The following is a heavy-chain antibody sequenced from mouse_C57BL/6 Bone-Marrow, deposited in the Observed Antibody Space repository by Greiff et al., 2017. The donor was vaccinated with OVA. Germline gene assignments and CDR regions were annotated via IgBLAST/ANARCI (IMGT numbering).Heavy chain of an antibody. Sequence: EVKLQQSGPELVKPGDSVKISCKASGYSFTGYFMNWVMQSHGKSLEWIGRINPYNGDTFSNQKFKGKATLTVDKSSSTAHMELRSLTSEDSAVYYCARNYYDYDGYAMDYWGQGTSVTVSS. CDR1: GYSFTGYF. D-gene: IGHD2-4*01. V-gene: IGHV1-20*01. CDR2: INPYNGDT. CDR3: ARNYYDYDGYAMDY. J-gene: IGHJ4*01.